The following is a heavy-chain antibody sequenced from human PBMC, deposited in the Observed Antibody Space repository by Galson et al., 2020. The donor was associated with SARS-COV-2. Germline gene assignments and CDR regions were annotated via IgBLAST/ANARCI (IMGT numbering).Heavy chain of an antibody. J-gene: IGHJ2*01. CDR3: ARRWDANGYFDL. Sequence: GESLKISCKGSRYSFTNSWIGWVRQMPGKGLELMAIIYPGDSDTRYSPSFQGQVTISVDKSISTAYLQWSSLKASDTAMYYCARRWDANGYFDLWGRGTLVDVS. D-gene: IGHD1-26*01. CDR1: RYSFTNSW. V-gene: IGHV5-51*01. CDR2: IYPGDSDT.